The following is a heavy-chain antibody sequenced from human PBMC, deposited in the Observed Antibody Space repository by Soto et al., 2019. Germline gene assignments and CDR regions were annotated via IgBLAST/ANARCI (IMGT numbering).Heavy chain of an antibody. CDR2: IWGEGSNE. Sequence: QVQLVESGGGVVQPGGSLRLSCAVSGFTFSGYSMHWVRQAPGKGLEWVAVIWGEGSNEYYADSVKGRFTISRDTSKNTLYLQMSSLRADDTAFYYRVSDFGDYKFDYWGQGTLVTVSS. J-gene: IGHJ4*02. D-gene: IGHD4-17*01. CDR1: GFTFSGYS. CDR3: VSDFGDYKFDY. V-gene: IGHV3-33*01.